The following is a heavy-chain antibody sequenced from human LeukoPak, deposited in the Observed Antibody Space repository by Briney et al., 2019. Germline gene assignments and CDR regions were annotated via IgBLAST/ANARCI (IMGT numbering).Heavy chain of an antibody. CDR1: GFTFTSSA. CDR2: IVVGSGNT. V-gene: IGHV1-58*02. Sequence: ASVKVSCKASGFTFTSSAMQWVRQARGQRREWIGWIVVGSGNTNYAQKFQERVTITRDMSTSTAYMELSSLRSEDTAVYYCAAGANDSSGWYEYYMDVWGKGTTVTISS. CDR3: AAGANDSSGWYEYYMDV. D-gene: IGHD6-19*01. J-gene: IGHJ6*03.